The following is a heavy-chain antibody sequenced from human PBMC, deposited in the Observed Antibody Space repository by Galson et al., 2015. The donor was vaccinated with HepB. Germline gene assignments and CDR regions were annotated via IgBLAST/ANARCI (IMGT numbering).Heavy chain of an antibody. Sequence: SVKVSCKASGGTFSSYAISWVRQAPGQGLEWMGGIIPILGIANYAQKFQGRVTITADKSTSTAYMELSSLRSEDTAVYYCARDKQQLVQVYYYYMDVWGKGTTVTVSS. J-gene: IGHJ6*03. CDR1: GGTFSSYA. D-gene: IGHD6-13*01. V-gene: IGHV1-69*10. CDR3: ARDKQQLVQVYYYYMDV. CDR2: IIPILGIA.